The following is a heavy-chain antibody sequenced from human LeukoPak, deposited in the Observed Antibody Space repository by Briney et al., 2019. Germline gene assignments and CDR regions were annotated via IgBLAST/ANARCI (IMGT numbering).Heavy chain of an antibody. CDR2: INPNSGGT. J-gene: IGHJ5*02. D-gene: IGHD3-10*01. Sequence: GASVKVSCKASGYTFTGYYMHWVRQAPGQGLEWMGWINPNSGGTNYAQKFQGRVTMTRDTSISTAYMELSRLRSDDTAVYYCAREGSGSYTLYNWFDPWGQGTLVTVSS. CDR3: AREGSGSYTLYNWFDP. CDR1: GYTFTGYY. V-gene: IGHV1-2*02.